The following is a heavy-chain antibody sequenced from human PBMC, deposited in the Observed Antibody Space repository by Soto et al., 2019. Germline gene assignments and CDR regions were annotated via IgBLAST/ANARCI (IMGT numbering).Heavy chain of an antibody. J-gene: IGHJ3*02. V-gene: IGHV3-23*01. CDR1: GFTFSSYS. CDR3: AKVVPYWNALDAFDI. D-gene: IGHD1-1*01. Sequence: GGSLRLSFAASGFTFSSYSMSWVRPAPGKGLEWVSAISGSGGSTYYADSVKGRFTISRDNSKNTLYLQMNSLRAEDTAVYYCAKVVPYWNALDAFDIWGQGTMVTVSS. CDR2: ISGSGGST.